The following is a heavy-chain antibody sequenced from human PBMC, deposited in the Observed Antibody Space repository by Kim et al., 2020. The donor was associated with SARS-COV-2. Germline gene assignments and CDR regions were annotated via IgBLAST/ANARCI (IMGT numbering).Heavy chain of an antibody. J-gene: IGHJ4*02. V-gene: IGHV3-21*01. CDR3: ARVMEVATTFFDY. CDR1: GFTFSSYS. CDR2: ISSSSSYI. Sequence: GGSLRLSCAASGFTFSSYSMNWVRQAPGKGLEWVSSISSSSSYIYYADSVKGRFTISRDNAKNSLYLQMNSLRAEDTAVYYCARVMEVATTFFDYWGQGTLVTVSS. D-gene: IGHD5-12*01.